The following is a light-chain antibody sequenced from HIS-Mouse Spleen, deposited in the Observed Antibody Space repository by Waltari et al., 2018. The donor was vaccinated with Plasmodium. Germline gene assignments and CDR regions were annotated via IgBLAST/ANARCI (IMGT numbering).Light chain of an antibody. J-gene: IGKJ4*01. CDR3: QQRSNWPRVLT. Sequence: EIVLTQSPVTLSLSPGDRATLSCSASQSVSSYLAWYQQKPGQAPRLLIYDASNRATGIPARFSGSGSGTDFTLTISSLEPEDFAVYYCQQRSNWPRVLTFGGGTKVEIK. CDR2: DAS. CDR1: QSVSSY. V-gene: IGKV3-11*01.